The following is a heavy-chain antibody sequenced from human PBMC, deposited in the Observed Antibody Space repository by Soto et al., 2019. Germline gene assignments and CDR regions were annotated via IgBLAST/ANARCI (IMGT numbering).Heavy chain of an antibody. CDR2: IWYDGSSK. CDR1: GFTFSNYG. Sequence: QVQLVESGGGMVQPGRSLRLSCAASGFTFSNYGIHWVRQAPGKGLEWVTFIWYDGSSKFYADSVKGRFTISRDNSKNTLYLQVNSLRAEDTAVYYCARGDGYNLDYWGQGTLVTVSS. J-gene: IGHJ4*02. D-gene: IGHD5-12*01. V-gene: IGHV3-33*01. CDR3: ARGDGYNLDY.